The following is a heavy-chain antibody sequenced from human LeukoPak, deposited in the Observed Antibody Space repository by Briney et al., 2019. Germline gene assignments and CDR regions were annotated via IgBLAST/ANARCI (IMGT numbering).Heavy chain of an antibody. CDR3: ANPLTAY. V-gene: IGHV3-30*18. D-gene: IGHD4/OR15-4a*01. J-gene: IGHJ4*02. CDR1: GFTFSSYG. Sequence: GSLRLSCAASGFTFSSYGMHWVRQAPGKGLEWVAVISYDGSNKYYADSVKGRFTISRDNSKNTLYLQMNSLRAEDTAVYYCANPLTAYWGQGTLVTVSS. CDR2: ISYDGSNK.